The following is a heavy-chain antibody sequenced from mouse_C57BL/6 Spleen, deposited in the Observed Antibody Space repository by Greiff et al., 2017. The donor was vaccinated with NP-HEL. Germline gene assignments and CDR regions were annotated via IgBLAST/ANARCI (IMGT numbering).Heavy chain of an antibody. Sequence: DVQLVESGPGLVKPSQSLSLTCSVTGYSITSGYYWNWIRQFPGNKLEWMGYISYDGSNNYNPSLKNRISITRDTSKNQFFLKLNSVTTEDTATYYCARSGTGTFDYWGQGTTLTVSS. CDR2: ISYDGSN. V-gene: IGHV3-6*01. J-gene: IGHJ2*01. CDR1: GYSITSGYY. CDR3: ARSGTGTFDY. D-gene: IGHD4-1*01.